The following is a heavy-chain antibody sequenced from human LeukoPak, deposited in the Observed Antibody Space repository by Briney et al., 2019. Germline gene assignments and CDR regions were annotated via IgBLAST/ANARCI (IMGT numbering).Heavy chain of an antibody. V-gene: IGHV3-15*01. CDR2: IKSKTDGGTT. D-gene: IGHD5-12*01. J-gene: IGHJ4*02. Sequence: GGSLRLSCAASGFTFSNAWMSWVRQAPGKGLEWVGRIKSKTDGGTTDYAAPVKGRFTISRDDSKNTLYLQMNSLKTEDTAVYYCTTVGSSSGYDPSLSFDYWGQGTLVTVSS. CDR3: TTVGSSSGYDPSLSFDY. CDR1: GFTFSNAW.